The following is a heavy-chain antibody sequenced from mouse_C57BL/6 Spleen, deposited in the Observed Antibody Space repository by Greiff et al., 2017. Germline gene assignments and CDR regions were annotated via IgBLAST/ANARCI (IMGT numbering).Heavy chain of an antibody. D-gene: IGHD3-1*01. V-gene: IGHV1-80*01. CDR2: IYPGDGDT. J-gene: IGHJ3*01. CDR1: GYAFSSYW. CDR3: ARRGRNSSGSWFAY. Sequence: QVQLQQSGAELVKPGSSVKISCKASGYAFSSYWMNWVKQRPGKGLEWIGQIYPGDGDTNYNGKFKGKATLTADKSSSTAYMQLSSLTSEASAVYFCARRGRNSSGSWFAYWGQGTLVTVSA.